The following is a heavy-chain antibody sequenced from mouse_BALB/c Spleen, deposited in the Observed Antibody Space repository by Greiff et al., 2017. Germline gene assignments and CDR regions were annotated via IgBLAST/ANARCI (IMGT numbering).Heavy chain of an antibody. J-gene: IGHJ4*01. CDR1: GYSITSGYY. Sequence: EVKVEESGPGLVKPSQSLSLTCSVTGYSITSGYYWNWIRQFPGNKLEWMGYISYDGSNNYNPSLKNRSSITRDTSKNQFFLKLNSVTTEDTATYYCAREVTTAHYYAMDYWGQGTSVTVSS. CDR2: ISYDGSN. D-gene: IGHD1-2*01. V-gene: IGHV3-6*02. CDR3: AREVTTAHYYAMDY.